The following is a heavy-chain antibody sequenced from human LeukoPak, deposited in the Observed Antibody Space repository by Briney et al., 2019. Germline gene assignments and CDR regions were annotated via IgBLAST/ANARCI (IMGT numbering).Heavy chain of an antibody. Sequence: GASVKVSCKASGYTFTSYGISWVRQAPGQGREWIGWISANNGKTKYAYNLQGRVAMTTDTSVSTAYMELRSLRSDDTAVYYCARNMTTSGPIDIEDAFDIWGQGTMVTVSS. CDR2: ISANNGKT. CDR3: ARNMTTSGPIDIEDAFDI. J-gene: IGHJ3*02. D-gene: IGHD4-17*01. CDR1: GYTFTSYG. V-gene: IGHV1-18*01.